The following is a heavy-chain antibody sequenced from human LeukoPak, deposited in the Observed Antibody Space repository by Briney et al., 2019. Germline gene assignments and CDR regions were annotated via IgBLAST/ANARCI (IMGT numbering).Heavy chain of an antibody. CDR3: AKHTVTTYSWFDP. Sequence: GGSLRLSCAASGFTFNNFAMSWVRQTPEKGLEWVSAISGSGGSTYYADSVKGRFTISRDNSKNTLYLQMNSLRAEDTAVYYCAKHTVTTYSWFDPWGQGTLVTVSS. CDR2: ISGSGGST. V-gene: IGHV3-23*01. D-gene: IGHD4-17*01. J-gene: IGHJ5*02. CDR1: GFTFNNFA.